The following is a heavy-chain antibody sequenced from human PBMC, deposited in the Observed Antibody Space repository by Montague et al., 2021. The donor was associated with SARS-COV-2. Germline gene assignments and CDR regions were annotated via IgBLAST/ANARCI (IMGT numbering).Heavy chain of an antibody. CDR3: ASHRVRYLVLTGYSGHFDV. CDR1: SDSINSYY. Sequence: SETLSLTCTVSSDSINSYYWGWIRQPPGKRLEWLGYVYSSGTTNYNPSLKDRLIMSVDTSNNRFSLKLSSVSAADTAVYYCASHRVRYLVLTGYSGHFDVWGQGSLITVSS. D-gene: IGHD3-9*01. CDR2: VYSSGTT. J-gene: IGHJ5*02. V-gene: IGHV4-4*08.